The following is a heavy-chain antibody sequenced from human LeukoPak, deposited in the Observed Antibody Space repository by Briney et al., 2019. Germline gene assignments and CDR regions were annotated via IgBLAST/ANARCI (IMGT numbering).Heavy chain of an antibody. D-gene: IGHD6-13*01. Sequence: GGSLILACAASGFTLISYAMAWVRQAPGKGLGWDSTISTRGRNTYYAGSVKGRFPISRDNSMNTLYLQMNSLRGEDPAVYYCASRGLYSTTWYDYWGQGTLVTVSS. CDR2: ISTRGRNT. CDR3: ASRGLYSTTWYDY. V-gene: IGHV3-23*01. J-gene: IGHJ4*02. CDR1: GFTLISYA.